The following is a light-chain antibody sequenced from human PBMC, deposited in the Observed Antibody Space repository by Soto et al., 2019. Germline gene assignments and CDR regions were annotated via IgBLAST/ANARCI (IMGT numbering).Light chain of an antibody. CDR2: SDD. CDR3: AAGDDNLNGPL. CDR1: NSNIGRYS. V-gene: IGLV1-44*01. J-gene: IGLJ3*02. Sequence: QSVLTQPPSLSGTPGQRVTISCSGSNSNIGRYSVNWYQHFPGTAPKILIYSDDERPSGVPDRFSGSKSGTSASLPISGLHSEDEAEYYCAAGDDNLNGPLFGGGTKLPVL.